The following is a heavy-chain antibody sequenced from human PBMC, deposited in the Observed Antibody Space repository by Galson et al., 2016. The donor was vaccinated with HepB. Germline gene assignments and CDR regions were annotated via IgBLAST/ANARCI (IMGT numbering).Heavy chain of an antibody. CDR2: ISNDGSNE. Sequence: SLRLSCAASGFTFRRYGMYYIRQTPGKGLEWVAVISNDGSNEDYADAVKGRITITRDNSKNNIYLQMNNLRAEDTALYYCARPVTTRANARSDGFDVWGQRTLVTVSS. D-gene: IGHD4-17*01. J-gene: IGHJ3*01. CDR3: ARPVTTRANARSDGFDV. V-gene: IGHV3-30*03. CDR1: GFTFRRYG.